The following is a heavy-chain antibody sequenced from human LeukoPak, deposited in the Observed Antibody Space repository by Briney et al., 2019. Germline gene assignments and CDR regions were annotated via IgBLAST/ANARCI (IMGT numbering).Heavy chain of an antibody. CDR1: GGSISSSSYY. J-gene: IGHJ4*02. V-gene: IGHV4-39*01. Sequence: SETLSLTCTVSGGSISSSSYYWGWIRQPPGKGLEWIGSIYYGGSTYYNPSLKSRVTISVDTSKNQFSLKLSPVTAADTAVYYCARHSGGWYHFDYWGQGTLVTVSS. CDR3: ARHSGGWYHFDY. D-gene: IGHD6-19*01. CDR2: IYYGGST.